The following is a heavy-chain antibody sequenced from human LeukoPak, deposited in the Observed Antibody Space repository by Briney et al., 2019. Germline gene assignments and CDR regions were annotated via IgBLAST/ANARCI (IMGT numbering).Heavy chain of an antibody. CDR3: TTNFTDCGGDCYLDY. CDR2: IKSKTDGGTT. Sequence: PGGSLRLSCATSRFTFSNACMSWLRQAPGKGLELVGRIKSKTDGGTTDYAAPVKGRFTISRDDSKRTLYLQMNSLKTEHTAVYYCTTNFTDCGGDCYLDYWGQGTLVTVSS. V-gene: IGHV3-15*01. J-gene: IGHJ4*02. CDR1: RFTFSNAC. D-gene: IGHD2-21*01.